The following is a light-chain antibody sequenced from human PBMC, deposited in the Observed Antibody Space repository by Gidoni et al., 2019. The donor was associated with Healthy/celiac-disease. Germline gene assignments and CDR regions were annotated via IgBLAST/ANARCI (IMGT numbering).Light chain of an antibody. CDR1: QSISSY. V-gene: IGKV1-39*01. Sequence: DIQMTQSPSSLSASVGDRVTITCRASQSISSYFNWHQQKPGKAPKLLIYAASSLQSGVPSRFSGSGSGTDFTLTISSLQPEDFATYYCQQSYSTPQLTFGGGTKVEIK. J-gene: IGKJ4*01. CDR3: QQSYSTPQLT. CDR2: AAS.